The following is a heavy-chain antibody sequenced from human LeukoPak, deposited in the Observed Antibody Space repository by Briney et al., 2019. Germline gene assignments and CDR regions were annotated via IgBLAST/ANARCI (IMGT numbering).Heavy chain of an antibody. D-gene: IGHD3-22*01. CDR2: IYYSGSA. V-gene: IGHV4-59*08. CDR1: GGSISSYY. CDR3: ARPLYYYDSSGYAY. Sequence: PSQTLSLTCTVSGGSISSYYWSWIRQPPGKGLEWIGYIYYSGSANYNPSLKSRVTISVDTSKNQFSLKLSSVTAADTAVYYCARPLYYYDSSGYAYWGQGTLVTVSS. J-gene: IGHJ4*02.